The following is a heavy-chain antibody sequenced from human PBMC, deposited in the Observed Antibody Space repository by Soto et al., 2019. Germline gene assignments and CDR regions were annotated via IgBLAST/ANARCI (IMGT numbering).Heavy chain of an antibody. CDR2: IDTYNSDT. D-gene: IGHD2-2*01. CDR1: GYTFSNYG. V-gene: IGHV1-18*04. CDR3: TRGSPQYRSSSFDS. Sequence: ASVKVSCKASGYTFSNYGINWVRQAPGQGLEWMGWIDTYNSDTNYAQKFQGRVAMTTDKSTRTVYAELRRLRSDDTAVYYCTRGSPQYRSSSFDSWGQGTLVTVSS. J-gene: IGHJ4*02.